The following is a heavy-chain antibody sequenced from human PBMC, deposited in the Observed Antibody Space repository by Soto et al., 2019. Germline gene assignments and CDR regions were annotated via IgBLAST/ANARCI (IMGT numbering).Heavy chain of an antibody. CDR1: GFTFSSYA. CDR2: ISGSGGST. CDR3: AKDHCSGGSCYSYYYYYYMDV. V-gene: IGHV3-23*01. D-gene: IGHD2-15*01. J-gene: IGHJ6*03. Sequence: GGSLRLSCAASGFTFSSYAMSWVRQAPGKGLEWVSAISGSGGSTYYADSVKGRFTISRDNSKNTLYLQMNSLRADDTAVYYCAKDHCSGGSCYSYYYYYYMDVWGKGTTVTVSS.